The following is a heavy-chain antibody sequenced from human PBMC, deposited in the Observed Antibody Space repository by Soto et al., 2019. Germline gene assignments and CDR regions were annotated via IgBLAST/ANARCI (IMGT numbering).Heavy chain of an antibody. D-gene: IGHD2-15*01. J-gene: IGHJ4*02. CDR2: INPSGGST. CDR1: GYTFTSYY. V-gene: IGHV1-46*01. Sequence: QVQLVQSGAEVKKPGASVKVSCKASGYTFTSYYMHWVRQAPGQGLAWMGIINPSGGSTSYAQKVQGRVTMTRDTSTSTVYMELSSLRSEDTAVYYCARVYCSGGSCYGIDYWGQGTLVTVSS. CDR3: ARVYCSGGSCYGIDY.